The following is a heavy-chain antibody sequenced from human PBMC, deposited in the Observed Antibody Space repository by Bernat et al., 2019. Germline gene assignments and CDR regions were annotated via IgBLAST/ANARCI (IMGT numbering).Heavy chain of an antibody. CDR1: GFTFSSYA. J-gene: IGHJ4*02. V-gene: IGHV3-64D*06. D-gene: IGHD3-10*01. CDR2: ISSNGGST. CDR3: VKFSGANYYGSGSKGPDFDY. Sequence: EVQLVESGGGLVQPGGSLRLSCSASGFTFSSYAMHWVRQAPGKGLEYVSAISSNGGSTYYAEAVKGRFTISRDNSKNTLYLQMSSLRAEDTAVYYCVKFSGANYYGSGSKGPDFDYWGQGTLVTVSS.